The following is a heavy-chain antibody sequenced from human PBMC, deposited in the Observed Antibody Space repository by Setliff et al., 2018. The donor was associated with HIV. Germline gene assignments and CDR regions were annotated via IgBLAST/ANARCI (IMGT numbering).Heavy chain of an antibody. CDR2: IYNSAST. D-gene: IGHD3-10*01. CDR3: ARRIDNSGSLPAKNWFDT. CDR1: GDSISIDY. J-gene: IGHJ5*02. V-gene: IGHV4-4*09. Sequence: SETLSLTCTVSGDSISIDYWTWIRQPPGKGLEWIGYIYNSASTSYNPSLKSRVTISVDTSKNQFSLKLSSVTAADTAVYYCARRIDNSGSLPAKNWFDTWGQGRLVTVSS.